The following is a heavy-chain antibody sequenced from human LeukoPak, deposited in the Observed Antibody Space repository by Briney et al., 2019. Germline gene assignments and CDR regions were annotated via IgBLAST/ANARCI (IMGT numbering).Heavy chain of an antibody. V-gene: IGHV3-48*03. Sequence: GGSLRLSCAASGFTFSSYEMNWVRQAPGKGLEWVSYISSSGSTIYYAVSVKGRFTISRDNAKNSLYLQMNSLRAEDTAVYYCARDLITMVRGVVDYWGQGTLVTVSS. J-gene: IGHJ4*02. CDR3: ARDLITMVRGVVDY. D-gene: IGHD3-10*01. CDR1: GFTFSSYE. CDR2: ISSSGSTI.